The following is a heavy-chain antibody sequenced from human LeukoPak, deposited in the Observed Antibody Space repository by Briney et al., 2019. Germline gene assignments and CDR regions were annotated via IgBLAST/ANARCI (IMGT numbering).Heavy chain of an antibody. CDR1: GFTFDDYA. D-gene: IGHD3-10*01. Sequence: GGSLRLSCAASGFTFDDYAMHWVRHAPGKGLEWVSGISWNSGSIGYADSVKGRFTISRDNAKNSLYLQMNSLRAEDTALYYCAKATMVRGAPYFDYWGQGTLVTVSS. J-gene: IGHJ4*02. V-gene: IGHV3-9*01. CDR3: AKATMVRGAPYFDY. CDR2: ISWNSGSI.